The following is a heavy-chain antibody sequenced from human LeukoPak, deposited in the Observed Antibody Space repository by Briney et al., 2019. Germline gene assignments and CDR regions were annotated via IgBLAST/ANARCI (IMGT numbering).Heavy chain of an antibody. CDR2: ISWNSGSI. CDR3: ARGEYSSYDY. D-gene: IGHD5-18*01. Sequence: GRSLRLSCAASGFTFDDYAMHWVRQAPGKGLEWVSGISWNSGSIGYADSVKGRFTISRDNAKNSLYLQMNSLRAEDTAVYYCARGEYSSYDYWGQGTLVTVSS. CDR1: GFTFDDYA. V-gene: IGHV3-9*01. J-gene: IGHJ4*02.